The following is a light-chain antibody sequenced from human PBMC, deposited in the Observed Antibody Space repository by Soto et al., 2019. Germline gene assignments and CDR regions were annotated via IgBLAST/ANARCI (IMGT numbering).Light chain of an antibody. V-gene: IGLV2-14*01. CDR1: SSDVGGYNY. Sequence: SALTQPASVSGSPGQSITISCTGTSSDVGGYNYVSWYQQHPGKAPKLMIYDVSNRPSGVSNRFSGSKSGNTASLTISGLQAEDEADYNCSSYTSSSTLGVFGTGTKVTVL. CDR3: SSYTSSSTLGV. CDR2: DVS. J-gene: IGLJ1*01.